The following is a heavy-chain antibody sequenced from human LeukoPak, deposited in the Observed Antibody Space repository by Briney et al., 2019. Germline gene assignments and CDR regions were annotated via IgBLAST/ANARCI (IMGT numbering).Heavy chain of an antibody. CDR1: GFTFSSYG. CDR3: AGGQGWHFDL. CDR2: IKHDGSEE. D-gene: IGHD2-15*01. Sequence: SGGSLRLSCAASGFTFSSYGMHWVRQAPGKGLEWVADIKHDGSEEHYVASVKGRFTISRDNAKLYLQMNSLRAEDAAVYYCAGGQGWHFDLWGRGTLITVSS. J-gene: IGHJ2*01. V-gene: IGHV3-7*01.